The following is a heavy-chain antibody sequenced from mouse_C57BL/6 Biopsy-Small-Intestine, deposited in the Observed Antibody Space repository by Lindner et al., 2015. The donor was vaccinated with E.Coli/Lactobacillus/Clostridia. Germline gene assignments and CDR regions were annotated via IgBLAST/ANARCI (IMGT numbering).Heavy chain of an antibody. J-gene: IGHJ1*03. V-gene: IGHV1-34*01. D-gene: IGHD1-1*01. CDR1: GYTFTDHY. Sequence: VQLQESGPELVKPGTSVKMSCKASGYTFTDHYIHWVKQSHGKSLEWIGYIYPNNGGNGSKQKFKGKTTLTVDKSSSTAYMELRSLTSKDSAVYYCARDYGSSPFWYFDVWGTGTTVTVSS. CDR3: ARDYGSSPFWYFDV. CDR2: IYPNNGGN.